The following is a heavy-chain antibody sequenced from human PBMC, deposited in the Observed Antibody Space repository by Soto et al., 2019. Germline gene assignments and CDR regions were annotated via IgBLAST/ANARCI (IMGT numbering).Heavy chain of an antibody. J-gene: IGHJ5*02. V-gene: IGHV3-20*01. CDR2: INWNGGST. CDR3: ARAAVYCSSPRCHKFGP. D-gene: IGHD2-2*02. Sequence: GGSLRLSCAASGFTFDDYGMSWVRQAPGKGLEWLSGINWNGGSTGYADCMEGRFTISRDNAKNSRYLQMNSLRAEDTALYHCARAAVYCSSPRCHKFGPWGQGTLVTVSS. CDR1: GFTFDDYG.